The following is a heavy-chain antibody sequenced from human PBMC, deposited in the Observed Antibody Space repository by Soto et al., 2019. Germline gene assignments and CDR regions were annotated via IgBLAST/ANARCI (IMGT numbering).Heavy chain of an antibody. CDR3: ARSSEQLAAAGTVEYFQH. V-gene: IGHV5-51*07. CDR1: GYSFTSYW. D-gene: IGHD6-13*01. CDR2: IYPGDSDT. J-gene: IGHJ1*01. Sequence: PRASVKSSCKGSGYSFTSYWSGWVHQMPGKGLEWMGIIYPGDSDTRYSPSFQGQVTISAAKSISTAYLQWSSLKASDTAMYYCARSSEQLAAAGTVEYFQHWGQGTLVTVSS.